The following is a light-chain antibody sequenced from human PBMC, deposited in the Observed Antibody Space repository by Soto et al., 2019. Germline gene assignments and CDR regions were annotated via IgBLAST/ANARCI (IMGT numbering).Light chain of an antibody. CDR2: DAS. Sequence: IVLKQSPVTLSLSPGEKANLSCRASQSINNYLAWYQQKPGQAPRLLIYDASNRATGIPARFSGSGSGTDFTLTISSLEPEDFAVYYCQQRCNWQVTFGQGTRLEIK. J-gene: IGKJ5*01. CDR1: QSINNY. CDR3: QQRCNWQVT. V-gene: IGKV3-11*01.